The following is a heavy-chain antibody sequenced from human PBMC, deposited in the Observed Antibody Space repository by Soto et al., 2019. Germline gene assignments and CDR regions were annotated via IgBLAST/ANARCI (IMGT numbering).Heavy chain of an antibody. CDR3: ARTDYGDYDGYDAFDI. Sequence: PSETLSLTCAVSGGSISSGGYSWSRIRQPPGKGLEWIGYIYHSGSTYYNPSLKSRVTTSVDRSKNQFSLKLSSVTAADTAVYYCARTDYGDYDGYDAFDIWGQGTMVTVSS. CDR1: GGSISSGGYS. J-gene: IGHJ3*02. V-gene: IGHV4-30-2*01. CDR2: IYHSGST. D-gene: IGHD4-17*01.